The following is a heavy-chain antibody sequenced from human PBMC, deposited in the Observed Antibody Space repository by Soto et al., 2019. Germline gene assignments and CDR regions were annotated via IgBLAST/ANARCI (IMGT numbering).Heavy chain of an antibody. J-gene: IGHJ6*02. CDR1: GFTFSSYG. CDR3: AREYYDFWSGYYYYYYGKDV. D-gene: IGHD3-3*01. Sequence: GGSLRLSCAASGFTFSSYGMHWVRQAPGKGLEWVAVIWYDGSNKYYADSVKGRFTISRDNSKNTLYLQMNSLRAEDTAVYYCAREYYDFWSGYYYYYYGKDVWSQGTTVTVSS. V-gene: IGHV3-33*01. CDR2: IWYDGSNK.